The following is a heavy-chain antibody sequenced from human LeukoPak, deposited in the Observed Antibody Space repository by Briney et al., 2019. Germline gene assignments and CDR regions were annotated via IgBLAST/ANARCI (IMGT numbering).Heavy chain of an antibody. Sequence: PSETLSLTCTVSGGSISSGGYSWSWLRQHPGQGLEWNRYIYYSGSTYYNPSLKSRVTISVDASKNQFSLKLSSVTAADTAVDYCARSGYCSGGSCYSFSRWGQGTLVTVSS. CDR1: GGSISSGGYS. V-gene: IGHV4-31*03. CDR3: ARSGYCSGGSCYSFSR. J-gene: IGHJ4*02. D-gene: IGHD2-15*01. CDR2: IYYSGST.